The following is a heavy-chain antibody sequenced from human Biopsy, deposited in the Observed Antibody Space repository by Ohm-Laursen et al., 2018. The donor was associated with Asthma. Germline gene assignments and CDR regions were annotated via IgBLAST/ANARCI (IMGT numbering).Heavy chain of an antibody. CDR1: GYSISNGGYY. Sequence: TLSLTCSVSGYSISNGGYYWTWVRQRPGKGLEWIGNIYHRGNTKYNPSLKSRLSFSVDTSKNQFSLKLSSVTAADTAVYYCARDLSFYDSSGYYRRWFDPWGQGTLVTVSS. CDR2: IYHRGNT. CDR3: ARDLSFYDSSGYYRRWFDP. D-gene: IGHD3-22*01. J-gene: IGHJ5*02. V-gene: IGHV4-31*03.